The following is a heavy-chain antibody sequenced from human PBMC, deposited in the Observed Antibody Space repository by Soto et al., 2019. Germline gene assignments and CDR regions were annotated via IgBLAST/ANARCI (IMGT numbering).Heavy chain of an antibody. Sequence: GGSLRLSCAASGLTFSSYGMHWVRQAPGKGLEWVAVIWYDGSNKYYADSVKGRFTISRDNSKNTLYLQMNSLRAEDTAVYYCARESIAAAGLTFIAVAGFDYWGQGTLVTVSS. J-gene: IGHJ4*02. V-gene: IGHV3-33*01. CDR3: ARESIAAAGLTFIAVAGFDY. CDR1: GLTFSSYG. CDR2: IWYDGSNK. D-gene: IGHD6-13*01.